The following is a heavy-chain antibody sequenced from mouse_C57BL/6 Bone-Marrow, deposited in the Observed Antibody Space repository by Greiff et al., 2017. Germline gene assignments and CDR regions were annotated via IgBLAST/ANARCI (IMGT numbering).Heavy chain of an antibody. V-gene: IGHV5-17*01. J-gene: IGHJ2*01. CDR1: GFTFSDYG. CDR3: ARGSDY. CDR2: ISSGSSTI. Sequence: EVQGVESGGGLVKPGGSLKLSCAASGFTFSDYGVHWVRQAPEKGLEWVAYISSGSSTIYYADTVKGRFTISRDNAKNTLFLQMTSLRSEDTAMYYCARGSDYWGQGTTLTVSS.